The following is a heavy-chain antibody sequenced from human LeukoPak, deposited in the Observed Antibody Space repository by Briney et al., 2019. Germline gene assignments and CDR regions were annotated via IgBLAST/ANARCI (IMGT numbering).Heavy chain of an antibody. D-gene: IGHD3-3*01. CDR2: IWYDGSNK. J-gene: IGHJ3*02. V-gene: IGHV3-33*01. CDR3: ASSRSFYYDFWSGYYSAFDI. CDR1: GFTFSTYG. Sequence: PGRSLRLSCAASGFTFSTYGMHWVRQAPGKGLEWVAFIWYDGSNKYYADSVKGRFTISRDNSKNTLYLQMNSLRAEDTAVYYCASSRSFYYDFWSGYYSAFDIWGQGTMVTVSS.